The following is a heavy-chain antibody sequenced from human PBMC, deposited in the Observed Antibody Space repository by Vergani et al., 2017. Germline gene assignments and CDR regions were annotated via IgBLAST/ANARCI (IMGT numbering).Heavy chain of an antibody. CDR2: ITLRGANT. Sequence: EVQLWESGGALVQPGGSLRLSCAASGFTFSTYDMSWVRQAPGKGLEWVSAITLRGANTYYADSVKGRFTIFRDNSKNTLYLQMNSLRAEDTAVYYCADLYGDDGFSPFWGQGTLVTVSS. CDR1: GFTFSTYD. CDR3: ADLYGDDGFSPF. V-gene: IGHV3-23*01. D-gene: IGHD2-21*01. J-gene: IGHJ4*02.